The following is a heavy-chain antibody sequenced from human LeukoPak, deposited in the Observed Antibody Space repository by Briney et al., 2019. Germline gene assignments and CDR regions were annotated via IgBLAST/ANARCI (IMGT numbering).Heavy chain of an antibody. D-gene: IGHD6-19*01. CDR2: IYTSGST. CDR3: ARDTGIAVAGSYWFDP. CDR1: GGSISSGSYY. Sequence: PSQTLSLTCTVSGGSISSGSYYWSWIRQPAGKGLEWIGRIYTSGSTNYNPSLKDRVAISVDTSKNQFSLKLSSVTAADTAVCYCARDTGIAVAGSYWFDPWGQGTLVTVSS. J-gene: IGHJ5*02. V-gene: IGHV4-61*02.